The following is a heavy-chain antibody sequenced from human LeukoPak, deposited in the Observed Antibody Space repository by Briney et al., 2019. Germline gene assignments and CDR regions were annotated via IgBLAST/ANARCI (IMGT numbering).Heavy chain of an antibody. J-gene: IGHJ6*03. CDR3: ARDPYSGNYGNYYYYYMDV. V-gene: IGHV3-21*01. CDR2: ITSSGAYI. D-gene: IGHD1-26*01. Sequence: GGSLRLSCAASGLTFTNYNMNWVRQPPGKALEWVSSITSSGAYIFYADSAKGRFTISRDNAKDSLYLQMNSLGTEDTAVYYCARDPYSGNYGNYYYYYMDVWGKGTTVTISS. CDR1: GLTFTNYN.